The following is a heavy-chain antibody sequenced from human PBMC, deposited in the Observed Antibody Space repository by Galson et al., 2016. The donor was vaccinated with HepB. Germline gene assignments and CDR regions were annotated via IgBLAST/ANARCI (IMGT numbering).Heavy chain of an antibody. CDR3: ARVPSTYCSGTSCLFDT. CDR2: ISTYKGNT. CDR1: GYTFTSYT. D-gene: IGHD2-2*01. V-gene: IGHV1-18*01. Sequence: SVKVSCKASGYTFTSYTMHWVRQAPGQGLEWMGIISTYKGNTNYAQDFQGRVTVTTDTSTSTAYMELRSLRSDDTAVYYCARVPSTYCSGTSCLFDTWGQGTLVTVSS. J-gene: IGHJ5*02.